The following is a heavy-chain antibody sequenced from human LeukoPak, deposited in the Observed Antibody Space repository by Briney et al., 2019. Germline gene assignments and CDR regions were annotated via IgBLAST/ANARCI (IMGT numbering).Heavy chain of an antibody. D-gene: IGHD2-2*01. V-gene: IGHV3-48*03. CDR3: ARPKAYCSSSSCYLIEY. Sequence: GGSLRLSCAVSRFTFSSYEMNWARQAPGKGLEWVSYISSSGSTIYYADSVKGRFTSSRDNAKNSLYLQMNSLRAEDTAVYYCARPKAYCSSSSCYLIEYWGQGTLVTVSS. CDR1: RFTFSSYE. CDR2: ISSSGSTI. J-gene: IGHJ4*02.